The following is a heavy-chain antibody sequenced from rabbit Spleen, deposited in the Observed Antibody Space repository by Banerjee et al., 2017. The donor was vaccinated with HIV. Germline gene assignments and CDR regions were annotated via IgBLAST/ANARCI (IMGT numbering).Heavy chain of an antibody. D-gene: IGHD8-1*01. V-gene: IGHV1S40*01. CDR1: GFDFSSGYD. CDR3: ARDAGTSFSTYGMDL. Sequence: QSLEESGGGLVKPGASLTLTCKASGFDFSSGYDMCWVRPAPGKGLEWVACAYAGSSGSTYSATWAKGRFTISKTSSTTVTLQMTSLTAADTATYFCARDAGTSFSTYGMDLWGPGTLVTVS. CDR2: AYAGSSGST. J-gene: IGHJ6*01.